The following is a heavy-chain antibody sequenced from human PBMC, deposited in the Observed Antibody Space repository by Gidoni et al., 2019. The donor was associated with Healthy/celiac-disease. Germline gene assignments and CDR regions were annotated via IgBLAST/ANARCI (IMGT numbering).Heavy chain of an antibody. V-gene: IGHV3-33*01. Sequence: QVQLVESGGGVVQPGRSLRLSCAASGFPFSSYGLHWVRQAPGKGLECVAVIWYDGSNKYYADSVKGRFTISRDNSKNTLYLQMNSLRAEDTAVYYCAREAGWLFPDYYYYGMDVWGQGTTVTVSS. J-gene: IGHJ6*02. CDR3: AREAGWLFPDYYYYGMDV. CDR1: GFPFSSYG. D-gene: IGHD3-22*01. CDR2: IWYDGSNK.